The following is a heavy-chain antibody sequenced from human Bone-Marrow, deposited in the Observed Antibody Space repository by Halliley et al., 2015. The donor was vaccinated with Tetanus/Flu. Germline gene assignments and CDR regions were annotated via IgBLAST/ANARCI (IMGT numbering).Heavy chain of an antibody. D-gene: IGHD5-12*01. J-gene: IGHJ4*02. Sequence: SLRLSCAASGFTLSTYAMTWVRQAPRKGLEWVSSITGSGAATYYADSVKGRFTISRDNSKNTVHLQMNSLRVEDTAIYFCAKDRRDGYNRDWGQGTRVTVSS. CDR3: AKDRRDGYNRD. CDR2: ITGSGAAT. V-gene: IGHV3-23*01. CDR1: GFTLSTYA.